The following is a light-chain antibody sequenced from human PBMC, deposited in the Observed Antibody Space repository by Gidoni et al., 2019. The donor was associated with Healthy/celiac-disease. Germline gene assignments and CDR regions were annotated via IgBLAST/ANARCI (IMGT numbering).Light chain of an antibody. J-gene: IGKJ2*01. Sequence: DIVMTQSPDSLAVSLGERATINCKSSQSVLYSSTNKNYLAWYQQKPGQPPKLLIYWASTRESGVPDRIRGSGSGTDFTLTISSLQAEDVAVYYCQQYYSPPYTFGQXTKLEIK. CDR3: QQYYSPPYT. CDR1: QSVLYSSTNKNY. V-gene: IGKV4-1*01. CDR2: WAS.